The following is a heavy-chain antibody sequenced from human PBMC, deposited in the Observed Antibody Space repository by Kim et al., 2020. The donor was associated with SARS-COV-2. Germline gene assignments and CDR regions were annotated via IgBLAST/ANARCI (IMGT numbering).Heavy chain of an antibody. CDR3: VREARFSIRSSGGDYGY. CDR1: GFIFGRYT. D-gene: IGHD1-26*01. V-gene: IGHV3-21*01. Sequence: GGSLRLSCAASGFIFGRYTMHWVRQAPGKGLEWVSPLSSDGGNVYYADSLTGRFSISRDNARNTLFLQMDSLRADDTAVYYCVREARFSIRSSGGDYGY. J-gene: IGHJ4*03. CDR2: LSSDGGNV.